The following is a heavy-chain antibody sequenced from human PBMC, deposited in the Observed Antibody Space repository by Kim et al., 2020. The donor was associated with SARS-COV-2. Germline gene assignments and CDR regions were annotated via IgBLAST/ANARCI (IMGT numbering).Heavy chain of an antibody. CDR2: IYSGGST. D-gene: IGHD1-26*01. V-gene: IGHV3-53*01. Sequence: GGSLRLSCAASGFTVSSNYMSWVRQAPGKGLEWVSVIYSGGSTYYADSVKGRLTISRDNSKNTLNLQMNIQRDEDTAVYYCARVYLGEWGYYYYYGMDVWGQGTTVTVSS. CDR1: GFTVSSNY. CDR3: ARVYLGEWGYYYYYGMDV. J-gene: IGHJ6*02.